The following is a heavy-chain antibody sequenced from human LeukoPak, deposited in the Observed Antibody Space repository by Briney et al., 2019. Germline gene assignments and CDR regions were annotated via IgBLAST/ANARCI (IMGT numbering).Heavy chain of an antibody. Sequence: GGSLRLSCAASGFSFSSYAMSWVRQAPGKGLEWVSAIRGSGGSTYNADSVKGRFTISRDNSKNTLYLQMNSLRAEDTAVYYCAKGHDILTGRHFDYWGQGTLVTVSS. CDR2: IRGSGGST. CDR3: AKGHDILTGRHFDY. J-gene: IGHJ4*02. CDR1: GFSFSSYA. D-gene: IGHD3-9*01. V-gene: IGHV3-23*01.